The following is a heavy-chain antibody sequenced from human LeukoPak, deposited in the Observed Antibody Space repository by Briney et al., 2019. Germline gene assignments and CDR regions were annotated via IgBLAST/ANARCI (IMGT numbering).Heavy chain of an antibody. CDR2: IIPIFGTA. V-gene: IGHV1-69*06. J-gene: IGHJ4*02. CDR3: VRQENYYGSGSSRHYDY. D-gene: IGHD3-10*01. Sequence: SVKVSCKASGGTFSSYAISWVRQAPGQGLEWMGGIIPIFGTANYAQKFQGRVTITADKSTSTAYMELSSLRSEDTAVYYCVRQENYYGSGSSRHYDYWGQGTLVTVSS. CDR1: GGTFSSYA.